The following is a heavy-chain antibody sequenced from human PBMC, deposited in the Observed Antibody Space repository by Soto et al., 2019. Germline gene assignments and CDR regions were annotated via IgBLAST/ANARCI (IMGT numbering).Heavy chain of an antibody. CDR3: ARAPAAYGGNSVDY. V-gene: IGHV3-66*01. Sequence: EVQLVESGGGLVQPGGSLRLSCAASGFTVSSNYMSWVRQAPGKRLEWVSVTYSGSGTTYYADSVKGRFTISRDNSKNTLYLQMNDLIVEDTAVYYCARAPAAYGGNSVDYWGRGTLVTVSS. CDR2: TYSGSGTT. CDR1: GFTVSSNY. J-gene: IGHJ4*02. D-gene: IGHD4-17*01.